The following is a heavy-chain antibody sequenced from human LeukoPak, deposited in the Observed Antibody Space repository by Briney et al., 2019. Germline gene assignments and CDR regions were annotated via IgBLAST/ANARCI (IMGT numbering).Heavy chain of an antibody. CDR3: TTGPPHYYDSSGYYYF. Sequence: GGSLRLSCEASGFTFSNAWMSWVRQAPGKGLEWVGRIKSKTDGGTTDYAAPVKGRFTISRDDSKNTLYLQMNSLKTEDTAVYYCTTGPPHYYDSSGYYYFWGQGTLVTVSS. D-gene: IGHD3-22*01. J-gene: IGHJ4*02. CDR2: IKSKTDGGTT. CDR1: GFTFSNAW. V-gene: IGHV3-15*01.